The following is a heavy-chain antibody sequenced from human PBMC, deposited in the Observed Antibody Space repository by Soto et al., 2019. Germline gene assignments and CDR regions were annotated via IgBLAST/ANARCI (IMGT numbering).Heavy chain of an antibody. CDR3: AKESVPYCGGDCYAFDY. D-gene: IGHD2-21*01. V-gene: IGHV3-23*01. Sequence: EVQLLESGGGLVQPGGSLRLSCAASGFTFSSYAMSWVRQAPGKGLGWVSAISGSGGSTYYADSVKGRFTISRDNSKNTLYLQMNSLRAEDTAVYYCAKESVPYCGGDCYAFDYWGQGTLVTVSS. CDR1: GFTFSSYA. CDR2: ISGSGGST. J-gene: IGHJ4*02.